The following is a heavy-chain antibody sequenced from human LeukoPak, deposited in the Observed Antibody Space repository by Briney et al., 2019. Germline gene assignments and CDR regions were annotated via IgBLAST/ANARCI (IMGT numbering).Heavy chain of an antibody. V-gene: IGHV3-23*01. D-gene: IGHD3-10*01. CDR3: ARDSSMLRGPLVIYYFDF. J-gene: IGHJ4*02. Sequence: PGGSLILSCAASGFTFSTYWMSWVRQAPGKGLEWVSAISGGGDATYYADSVKGRFTISRDNSKNTLYLQMNSLRVEDTAVYYCARDSSMLRGPLVIYYFDFWGQGTLVTVSS. CDR1: GFTFSTYW. CDR2: ISGGGDAT.